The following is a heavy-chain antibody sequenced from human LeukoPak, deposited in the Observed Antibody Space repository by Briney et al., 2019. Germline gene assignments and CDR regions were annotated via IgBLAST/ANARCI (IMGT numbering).Heavy chain of an antibody. CDR2: ISYDGSNK. D-gene: IGHD4-17*01. Sequence: GGSLRLSCAASGFTFSSYSMNWVRQAPGKGLEWVAVISYDGSNKYYADSVKGRFTISRDNPKNTLYLQMNSLRAEDTAVYYCASCYGDYVNFDYWGQGTLVTVSS. CDR3: ASCYGDYVNFDY. CDR1: GFTFSSYS. J-gene: IGHJ4*02. V-gene: IGHV3-30*03.